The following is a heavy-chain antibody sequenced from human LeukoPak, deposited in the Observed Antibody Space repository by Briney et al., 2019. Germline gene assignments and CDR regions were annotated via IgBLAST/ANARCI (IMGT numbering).Heavy chain of an antibody. CDR1: GLTFSSYA. D-gene: IGHD3-22*01. CDR3: ARGPYYYDSSGYQQFDP. CDR2: ITYDGSNK. J-gene: IGHJ5*02. V-gene: IGHV3-30-3*01. Sequence: PGGSLRLSCAASGLTFSSYAMHWVRQAPGKGLEWVAVITYDGSNKYYADSVKGRFTISRDNSKNTLYLQMNSLRAEDTAVYYCARGPYYYDSSGYQQFDPWGQGTLVTVSS.